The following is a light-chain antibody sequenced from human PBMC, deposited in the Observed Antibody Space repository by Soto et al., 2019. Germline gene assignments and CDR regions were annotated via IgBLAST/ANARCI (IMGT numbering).Light chain of an antibody. J-gene: IGKJ4*02. CDR1: QSVSSY. CDR3: QQRYSSVT. Sequence: EIVLTQSPATLSLSPGERATLSCRASQSVSSYLAWYQQKPGQAPRLLIYDASNRATGIPARSSGSGSGTDFNLTISSLEPEDFAVYYCQQRYSSVTFGGGTKVEIK. CDR2: DAS. V-gene: IGKV3-11*01.